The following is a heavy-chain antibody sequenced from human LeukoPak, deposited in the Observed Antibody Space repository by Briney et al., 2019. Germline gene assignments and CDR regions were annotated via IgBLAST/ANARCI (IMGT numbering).Heavy chain of an antibody. Sequence: SGPALVKPTQTLTLTCTFSGFSLSTSRMCVSWIRQPPGKALEWLARIDWDDDKYYSTSLKTRLTISKDTSKNQVVLTMTNMDPVDTATYYCARTLAAADKYYYYGMDVWGQGTTVTVSS. D-gene: IGHD6-13*01. CDR1: GFSLSTSRMC. J-gene: IGHJ6*02. CDR2: IDWDDDK. V-gene: IGHV2-70*11. CDR3: ARTLAAADKYYYYGMDV.